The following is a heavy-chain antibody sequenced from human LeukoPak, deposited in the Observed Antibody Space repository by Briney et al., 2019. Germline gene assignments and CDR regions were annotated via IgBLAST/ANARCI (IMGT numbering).Heavy chain of an antibody. D-gene: IGHD7-27*01. Sequence: SETLSLTCTVSGGSISSYYWSWIRQPPGKGLEWIGYIYYSGSTNYNPSLKSRVTISVDMSKNQFSLKLSSVAAADTAVYYCARLNDKDWGSLVHYGMDVWGQGTTVTVSS. V-gene: IGHV4-59*08. CDR3: ARLNDKDWGSLVHYGMDV. J-gene: IGHJ6*02. CDR1: GGSISSYY. CDR2: IYYSGST.